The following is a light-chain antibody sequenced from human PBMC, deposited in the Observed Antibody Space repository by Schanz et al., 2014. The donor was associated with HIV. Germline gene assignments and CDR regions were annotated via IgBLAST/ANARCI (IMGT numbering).Light chain of an antibody. CDR1: QGISSY. CDR3: QQYNSFQYT. Sequence: IQLTQSPSSLSASVGDRVTITCRASQGISSYLAWYQQKPGKAPKLLIYAASTLQSGVPSRFSGSGSGTEFTLTISSLQPDDFATYYCQQYNSFQYTFGPGTNLEIK. J-gene: IGKJ2*01. CDR2: AAS. V-gene: IGKV1-9*01.